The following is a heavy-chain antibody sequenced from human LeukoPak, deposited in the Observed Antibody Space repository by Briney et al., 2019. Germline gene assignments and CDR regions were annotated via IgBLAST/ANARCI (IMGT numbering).Heavy chain of an antibody. CDR2: IWEDGTNI. J-gene: IGHJ5*01. CDR3: AKAAFNSGWFEY. D-gene: IGHD1-26*01. V-gene: IGHV3-33*06. CDR1: GFTFSNYG. Sequence: GRSLRLSCAASGFTFSNYGMHWVRQSPGKGLEWVAGIWEDGTNIHYTDSVEGRFIISRDNSKSMLYLQMNSLRAEDTAVYYCAKAAFNSGWFEYLGQGILVTVSS.